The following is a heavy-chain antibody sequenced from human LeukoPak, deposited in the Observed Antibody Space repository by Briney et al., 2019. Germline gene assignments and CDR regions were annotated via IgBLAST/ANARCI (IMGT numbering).Heavy chain of an antibody. V-gene: IGHV1-8*01. D-gene: IGHD6-13*01. CDR3: ARARSRSGEEPHGY. J-gene: IGHJ4*02. CDR2: MNPNSGNT. Sequence: ASVKVSCKASGYTFTSYDINWVRQATGQGLEWMGWMNPNSGNTGYAQKFQGRVTMTRNTSISTAYMELSSLGSEDTAVYYCARARSRSGEEPHGYWGQGTLVTVSS. CDR1: GYTFTSYD.